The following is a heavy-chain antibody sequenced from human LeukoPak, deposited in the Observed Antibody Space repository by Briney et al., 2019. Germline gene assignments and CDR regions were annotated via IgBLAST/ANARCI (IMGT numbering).Heavy chain of an antibody. CDR1: GYTFTSYG. CDR2: ISAYNGNT. V-gene: IGHV1-18*01. CDR3: ARDRGLVGATGGYYYGMDV. Sequence: ASVKVSCKASGYTFTSYGISWLRQAPGQGLEWMGWISAYNGNTNYAQKLQGRVTMTTDTSTSTAYMELRSLRSDDTAVYYCARDRGLVGATGGYYYGMDVWGQGTTVTVSS. D-gene: IGHD1-26*01. J-gene: IGHJ6*02.